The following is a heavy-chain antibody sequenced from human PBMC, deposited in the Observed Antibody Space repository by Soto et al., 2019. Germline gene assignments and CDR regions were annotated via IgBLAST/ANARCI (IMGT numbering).Heavy chain of an antibody. J-gene: IGHJ6*02. D-gene: IGHD6-6*01. Sequence: QVQLVQSGAEVKKPGSSVKVSCKASGGTFSSYAISWVRQAPGQGLEWMGGIIPIFGTANYAQKFQGRVTITADEATSTAYMELSSLRSEDTAVYYCARAAASIAARPSLYYYGRDGWGQGTTVTVSS. CDR2: IIPIFGTA. CDR3: ARAAASIAARPSLYYYGRDG. V-gene: IGHV1-69*12. CDR1: GGTFSSYA.